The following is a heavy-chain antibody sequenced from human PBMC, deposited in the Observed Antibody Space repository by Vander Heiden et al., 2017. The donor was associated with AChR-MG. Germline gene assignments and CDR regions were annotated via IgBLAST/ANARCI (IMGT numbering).Heavy chain of an antibody. CDR2: FSGSAGYT. CDR3: AKAGGSG. Sequence: EVQLLESGGGLEQPGGSLRLSCAASGFTLINYAMSWVRQAPGKGLEWVSGFSGSAGYTYYADSVKGRFTISRDNSKNTMYLQMNSLRDDDTAVYYCAKAGGSGWGQGTLVTVSS. D-gene: IGHD6-19*01. J-gene: IGHJ4*02. CDR1: GFTLINYA. V-gene: IGHV3-23*01.